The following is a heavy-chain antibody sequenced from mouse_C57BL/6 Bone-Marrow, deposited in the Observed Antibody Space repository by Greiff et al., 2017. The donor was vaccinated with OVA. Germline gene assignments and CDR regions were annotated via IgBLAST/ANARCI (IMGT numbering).Heavy chain of an antibody. CDR3: ARRGYYGYYFDY. CDR2: INPNNGGT. Sequence: VQLQQSGPELVKPGASVKISCKASGYTFTDYYMNWVKQSHGKSLEWIGDINPNNGGTSYNQKFKGKATLTVDKSSSTAYMELRSLTSEDSAVYYCARRGYYGYYFDYWGQGTTLTVSS. J-gene: IGHJ2*01. CDR1: GYTFTDYY. D-gene: IGHD1-1*01. V-gene: IGHV1-26*01.